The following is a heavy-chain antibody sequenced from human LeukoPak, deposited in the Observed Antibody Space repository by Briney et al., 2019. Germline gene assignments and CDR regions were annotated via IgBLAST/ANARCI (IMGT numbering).Heavy chain of an antibody. CDR1: GYTFTGHY. J-gene: IGHJ4*02. CDR2: INPNSGGT. V-gene: IGHV1-2*02. Sequence: GASVKVSCKASGYTFTGHYIRWVRQAPGQGLEWMGWINPNSGGTSCAQKFQGRVTMTRDTSISTAYMELSRLRSDDTAFYYCAREPYPPPWYYFDYWGQGTLVTVSS. D-gene: IGHD2-8*02. CDR3: AREPYPPPWYYFDY.